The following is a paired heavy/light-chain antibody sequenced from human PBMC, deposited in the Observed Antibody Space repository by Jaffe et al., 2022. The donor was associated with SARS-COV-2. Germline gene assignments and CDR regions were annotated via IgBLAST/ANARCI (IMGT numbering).Heavy chain of an antibody. CDR3: ARSKYSGSSIDP. J-gene: IGHJ5*02. CDR2: ISSDGYTT. Sequence: EVQLVESGGGLVQPGGSLRLSCAASGFTLSSYWMHWVRQAPGKGLVWVSRISSDGYTTHYADSVKGRFTISRDNAKNTLYLQMNSLRAEDTAVYYCARSKYSGSSIDPWGQGTLVTASS. CDR1: GFTLSSYW. D-gene: IGHD1-26*01. V-gene: IGHV3-74*01.
Light chain of an antibody. Sequence: DIVMTQSPLSLPVTPGEPASISCRSSQSLLYSNGNNYLDWYLQKPGQSPQLLIYLGSNRASGVPDRFSGSGSGTDFTLKISRVEAEDVGVYYCMQALQSPLTFGGGTKVEIK. CDR1: QSLLYSNGNNY. V-gene: IGKV2-28*01. CDR2: LGS. J-gene: IGKJ4*01. CDR3: MQALQSPLT.